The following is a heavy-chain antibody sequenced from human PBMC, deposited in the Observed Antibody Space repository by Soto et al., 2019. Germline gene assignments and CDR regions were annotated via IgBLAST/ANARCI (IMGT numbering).Heavy chain of an antibody. D-gene: IGHD3-3*01. Sequence: SETLSLTCSVSGRSISEINSYWGWIRQTPGEGLEWIGTIHHTGSTYYNPSLKSRVIISLDTSKNQFSLKLSSVTAADAAVYYCARVRRRPSWSTIFGVVIIENGMDVWGQGTTVTVSS. CDR1: GRSISEINSY. CDR3: ARVRRRPSWSTIFGVVIIENGMDV. V-gene: IGHV4-39*01. J-gene: IGHJ6*02. CDR2: IHHTGST.